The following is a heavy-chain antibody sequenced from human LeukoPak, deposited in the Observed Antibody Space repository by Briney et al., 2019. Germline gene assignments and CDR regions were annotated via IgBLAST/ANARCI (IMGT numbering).Heavy chain of an antibody. D-gene: IGHD6-19*01. V-gene: IGHV4-59*01. Sequence: SETLSLTCTVSGGSTSSYYWSWIRQPPGKGLEWIGYIYSSGSGSANYNPSLKSRVTISLDTSKNQLFLKLNSVTAADTAVYYCARGYRSGWNHNWFDPWGQGTLVTVSS. CDR1: GGSTSSYY. J-gene: IGHJ5*02. CDR3: ARGYRSGWNHNWFDP. CDR2: IYSSGSGSA.